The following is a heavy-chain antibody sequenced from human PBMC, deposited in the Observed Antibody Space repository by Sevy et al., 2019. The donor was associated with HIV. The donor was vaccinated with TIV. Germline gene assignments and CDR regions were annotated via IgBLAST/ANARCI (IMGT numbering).Heavy chain of an antibody. J-gene: IGHJ6*01. D-gene: IGHD4-17*01. V-gene: IGHV3-15*01. CDR3: TTEALDYEDPDFYHYGMDV. CDR2: IKSKSEGGTT. CDR1: GITFSNVW. Sequence: GGSLRLSCVASGITFSNVWMSWVRQAPGKGLEWVGRIKSKSEGGTTDYAAPVKVRFTISMDDSRTILYLQMNSLQTEDTAVYYGTTEALDYEDPDFYHYGMDVWGQGTTVTVSS.